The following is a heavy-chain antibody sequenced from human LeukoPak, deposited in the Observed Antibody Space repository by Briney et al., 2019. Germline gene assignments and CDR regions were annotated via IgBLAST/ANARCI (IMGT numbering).Heavy chain of an antibody. CDR1: GYTFTTYD. CDR3: ASVHYYGSGRSTPYYYYGMDV. V-gene: IGHV1-18*01. J-gene: IGHJ6*02. CDR2: ISVYHGNT. D-gene: IGHD3-10*01. Sequence: ASVKVSCKASGYTFTTYDITWVRQAPGQGLEWMGWISVYHGNTNYAQKFQGRVTMTTDTSTSTAYMELSSLRSEDTAVYYCASVHYYGSGRSTPYYYYGMDVWGQGTTVTVSS.